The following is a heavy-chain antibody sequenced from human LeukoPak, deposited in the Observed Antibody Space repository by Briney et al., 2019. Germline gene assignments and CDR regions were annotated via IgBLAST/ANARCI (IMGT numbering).Heavy chain of an antibody. V-gene: IGHV3-21*01. CDR3: APSSGDYDYVWGSYRLDY. D-gene: IGHD3-16*02. J-gene: IGHJ4*02. Sequence: GGSLRLSCAASRFTFNSYAMNWVRQAPGKGLEWVSSISSSSSYIYYADSVKGRFTISRDNAKNSLYLQMNSLRAEDTAVYYCAPSSGDYDYVWGSYRLDYWGQGTLVTVSS. CDR2: ISSSSSYI. CDR1: RFTFNSYA.